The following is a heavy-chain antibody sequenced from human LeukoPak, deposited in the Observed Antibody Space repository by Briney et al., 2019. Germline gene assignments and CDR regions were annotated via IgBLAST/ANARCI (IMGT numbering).Heavy chain of an antibody. V-gene: IGHV5-10-1*01. CDR3: ARRGSGSYLDFDY. D-gene: IGHD3-10*01. J-gene: IGHJ4*02. CDR2: INPIDSYT. CDR1: GYSFTNYW. Sequence: GESLKISCQGSGYSFTNYWISWVRQMPGKGLEWMGRINPIDSYTKYSPSFQGHVTILVDKSINTAYLQWSSLKASDTAIYYRARRGSGSYLDFDYWGQGTVVTVSS.